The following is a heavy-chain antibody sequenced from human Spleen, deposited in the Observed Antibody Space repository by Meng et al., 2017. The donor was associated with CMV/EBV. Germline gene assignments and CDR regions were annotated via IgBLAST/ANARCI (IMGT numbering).Heavy chain of an antibody. D-gene: IGHD3-3*01. Sequence: SETLSLTCSVSGGSLSDNYWSWIRQPPGKGLQWIGDIYYSGSTTYNPSLKSRLTISVDTSKNQFSLKLSSVTAADTAVYYCARASHTYYDFWSGHPRSFDYWGQGTLVTVSS. CDR2: IYYSGST. CDR1: GGSLSDNY. J-gene: IGHJ4*02. CDR3: ARASHTYYDFWSGHPRSFDY. V-gene: IGHV4-59*01.